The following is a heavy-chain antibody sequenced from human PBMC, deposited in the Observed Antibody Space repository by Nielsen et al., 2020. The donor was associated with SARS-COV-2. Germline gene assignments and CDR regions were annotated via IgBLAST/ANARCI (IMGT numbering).Heavy chain of an antibody. CDR3: AKDRGYLWFDP. J-gene: IGHJ5*02. D-gene: IGHD3-10*01. V-gene: IGHV3-30*18. CDR2: ISYDGSNK. Sequence: GESLKISCAASGFTFSSYGMHWVRQAPGKGLEWVAVISYDGSNKYYADSVKGRFTISRDNSKNTLYLQMNSLRAEDTAVYYCAKDRGYLWFDPWGQGTLDTVSS. CDR1: GFTFSSYG.